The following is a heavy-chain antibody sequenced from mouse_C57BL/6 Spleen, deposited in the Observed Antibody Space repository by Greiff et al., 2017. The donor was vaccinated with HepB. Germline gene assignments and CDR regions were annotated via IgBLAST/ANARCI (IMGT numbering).Heavy chain of an antibody. CDR2: ISSGGSYT. Sequence: EVHLVESGGDLVKPGGSLKLSCAASGFTFSSYGMSWVRQTPDKRLEWVATISSGGSYTYYPDSVKGRFTISRDNAKNTLYLQMSSLKSEDTAMYYCARLTTVVARDYFDYWGQGTTLTVSS. V-gene: IGHV5-6*01. CDR1: GFTFSSYG. D-gene: IGHD1-1*01. CDR3: ARLTTVVARDYFDY. J-gene: IGHJ2*01.